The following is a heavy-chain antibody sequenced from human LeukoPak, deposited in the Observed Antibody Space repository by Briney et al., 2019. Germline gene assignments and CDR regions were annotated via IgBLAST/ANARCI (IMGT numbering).Heavy chain of an antibody. CDR2: IRYDGSNK. J-gene: IGHJ5*02. Sequence: EGSLRLSCAASGFTFSSYGMHWVRQAPGKGLEWVAFIRYDGSNKYYADSVKGRFTISRDNSKNTLYLQMNSLRAEDTAVYYCAKDSFPYYYDSSGGWFDPWGQGTLVTVSS. CDR1: GFTFSSYG. D-gene: IGHD3-22*01. CDR3: AKDSFPYYYDSSGGWFDP. V-gene: IGHV3-30*02.